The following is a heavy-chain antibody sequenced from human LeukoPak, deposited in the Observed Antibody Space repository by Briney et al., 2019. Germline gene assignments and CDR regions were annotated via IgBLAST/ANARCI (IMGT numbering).Heavy chain of an antibody. Sequence: GGSLRLSCAASGFTFSSYWMSWVRQAPGKGLEWVANINQDGSEKFYVDSVKGRFTISRDNAKNSLYLQMNSLRDEDAAVYYCAELGITMIGGVWGKGTTVTISS. D-gene: IGHD3-10*02. J-gene: IGHJ6*04. CDR3: AELGITMIGGV. CDR2: INQDGSEK. V-gene: IGHV3-7*01. CDR1: GFTFSSYW.